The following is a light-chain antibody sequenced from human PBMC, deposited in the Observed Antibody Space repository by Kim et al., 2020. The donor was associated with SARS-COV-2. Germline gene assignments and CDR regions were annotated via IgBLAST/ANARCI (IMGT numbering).Light chain of an antibody. J-gene: IGLJ2*01. CDR3: SSYTSSTTLGV. CDR1: SSDVGGYNF. Sequence: QSVLTQPASVSGSPGQPITISCTGTSSDVGGYNFVSWYQQHLGEAPKLIIYDVTIRPSGVSNRFSGSKSGNTASLTISGLQAEDEADYYCSSYTSSTTLGVFGGGTQLTVL. V-gene: IGLV2-14*03. CDR2: DVT.